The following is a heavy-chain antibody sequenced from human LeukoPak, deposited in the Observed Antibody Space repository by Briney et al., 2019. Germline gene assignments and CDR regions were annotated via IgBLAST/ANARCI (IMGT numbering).Heavy chain of an antibody. CDR3: AREGGSSSWGFDP. V-gene: IGHV3-21*04. Sequence: GGSLRLSCAASGFTFSNFNMNWVRQAPGKGLEWVSCISTTSGYIYYADSVKGRFTISRDNAKNSLYLQMNSLSVEDTAVYYCAREGGSSSWGFDPWGQGTLVTVSS. CDR2: ISTTSGYI. J-gene: IGHJ5*02. D-gene: IGHD6-6*01. CDR1: GFTFSNFN.